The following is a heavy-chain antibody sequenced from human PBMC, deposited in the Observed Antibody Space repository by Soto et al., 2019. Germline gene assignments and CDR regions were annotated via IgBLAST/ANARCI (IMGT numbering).Heavy chain of an antibody. CDR1: AFTFRNYW. Sequence: EVQLVESGGGLVQPGGSLRLSCAASAFTFRNYWMSWVRQAPGKGLEGVANIKQEGSEKYYVDSVKGRFTISRDNAKSSLYLQINSLRAEDTAVYYCARVDCSSIGCYGDYSYYGMDVWGQGTTVTVS. CDR2: IKQEGSEK. V-gene: IGHV3-7*05. J-gene: IGHJ6*02. D-gene: IGHD2-2*01. CDR3: ARVDCSSIGCYGDYSYYGMDV.